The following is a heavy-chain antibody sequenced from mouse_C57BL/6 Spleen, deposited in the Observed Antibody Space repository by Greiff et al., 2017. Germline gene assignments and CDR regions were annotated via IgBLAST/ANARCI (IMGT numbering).Heavy chain of an antibody. D-gene: IGHD2-4*01. Sequence: QVQLQQSGPELVKPGASVKISCKASGYAFSSSWMNWVKQRPGKGLEWIGRIYPGDGDTNYNGKFKGKATLTADKSSSTAYMQLSSLTSEDSAVYFCARSIYYDYDPFDYWGQGTTLTVSS. CDR3: ARSIYYDYDPFDY. V-gene: IGHV1-82*01. J-gene: IGHJ2*01. CDR1: GYAFSSSW. CDR2: IYPGDGDT.